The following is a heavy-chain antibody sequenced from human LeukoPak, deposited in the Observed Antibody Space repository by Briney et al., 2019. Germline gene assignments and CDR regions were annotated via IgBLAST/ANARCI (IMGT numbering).Heavy chain of an antibody. CDR3: ARDWYQLLFYFDY. CDR2: IYSGGST. V-gene: IGHV3-53*05. D-gene: IGHD2-2*01. J-gene: IGHJ4*02. CDR1: GFTVSSNY. Sequence: GGSLRLSCAASGFTVSSNYMSWVRQAPGKGLEWVSVIYSGGSTYYADSVKGRFTISRDNSKNTLYLQMNSLRAEDTAVYYCARDWYQLLFYFDYWGQGTLVTVSS.